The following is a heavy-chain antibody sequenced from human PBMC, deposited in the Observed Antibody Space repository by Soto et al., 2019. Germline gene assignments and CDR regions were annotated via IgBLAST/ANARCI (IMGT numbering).Heavy chain of an antibody. Sequence: QVQLQESGPGLVKPSQTLSLTCTVSGGSISSGDYYWSWIRQHPGQDLEWIGYIYYNGNTYSTPSLKSPATISLDTSKNQFFLKLNSVTAADTAVYYCARDVGSSHGPGHPHYFDYWGQGTLVTVSS. CDR2: IYYNGNT. CDR3: ARDVGSSHGPGHPHYFDY. D-gene: IGHD2-2*01. J-gene: IGHJ4*02. CDR1: GGSISSGDYY. V-gene: IGHV4-31*01.